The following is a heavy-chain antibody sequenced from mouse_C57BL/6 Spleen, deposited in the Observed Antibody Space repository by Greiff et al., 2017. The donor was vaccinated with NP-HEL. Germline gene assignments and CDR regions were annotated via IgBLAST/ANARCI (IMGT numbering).Heavy chain of an antibody. D-gene: IGHD1-1*01. CDR2: ISYDGSN. CDR1: GYSITSGYY. Sequence: DVQLVESGPGLVKPSQSLSLTCSVTGYSITSGYYWNWIRQFPGNKLEWMGYISYDGSNNYNPSLKNRISITRDTSKNQFFLKLNSVTTEDTATYYCAREGITTVVGGYFDVWGTGTTVTVSS. J-gene: IGHJ1*03. V-gene: IGHV3-6*01. CDR3: AREGITTVVGGYFDV.